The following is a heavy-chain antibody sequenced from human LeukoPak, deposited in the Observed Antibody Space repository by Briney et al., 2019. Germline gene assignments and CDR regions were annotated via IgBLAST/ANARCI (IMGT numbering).Heavy chain of an antibody. CDR1: GFTFSSYS. CDR2: ISSSSNNI. J-gene: IGHJ1*01. V-gene: IGHV3-21*01. D-gene: IGHD4-23*01. CDR3: VYGGGYFQH. Sequence: GGSLRLSCAASGFTFSSYSMDWVRQAPGKGLEWVSSISSSSNNIYYADSVKGRFTISRDNGKNSLYLLMNSLRAEDTAVCYCVYGGGYFQHWGQGTLVTVSS.